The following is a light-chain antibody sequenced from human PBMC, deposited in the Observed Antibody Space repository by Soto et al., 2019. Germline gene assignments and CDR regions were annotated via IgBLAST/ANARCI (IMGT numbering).Light chain of an antibody. CDR3: QQANSFPIT. CDR2: VAS. CDR1: QHISSW. V-gene: IGKV1-12*01. J-gene: IGKJ5*01. Sequence: DIQLVQSQSSVSASVGATVTITCRATQHISSWLAWYQQKPGKAPNLLIYVASNLQSGVPSRFSGNGSGTYFTLTISSLQPEDFATYYCQQANSFPITFAQGTRLEIK.